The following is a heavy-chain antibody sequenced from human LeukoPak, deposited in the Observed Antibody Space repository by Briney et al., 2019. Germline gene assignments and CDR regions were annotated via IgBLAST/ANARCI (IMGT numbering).Heavy chain of an antibody. CDR2: IVSSDGTK. Sequence: GGSLRLSCAASGFSLSLYNVDWVRQKPGKGLEWISTIVSSDGTKYCAASVKGRFLVSRDNAKNSFSLQMNRLRGDDTAFYFCARSLGLTSMPFDLWGRGALVTVSA. J-gene: IGHJ4*02. CDR1: GFSLSLYN. CDR3: ARSLGLTSMPFDL. V-gene: IGHV3-48*03. D-gene: IGHD1-14*01.